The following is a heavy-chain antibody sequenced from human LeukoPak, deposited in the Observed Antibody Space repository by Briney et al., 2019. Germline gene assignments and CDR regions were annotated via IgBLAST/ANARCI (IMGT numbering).Heavy chain of an antibody. CDR3: AKGGYSVFANSYFDS. J-gene: IGHJ4*02. CDR1: GFTFSSYD. V-gene: IGHV3-23*01. CDR2: ISGSGGST. D-gene: IGHD5/OR15-5a*01. Sequence: GGSLRLSCAASGFTFSSYDMSWVRQAPGKGLEWVSAISGSGGSTSYADSVKGRFTFSRDNSKNTLYLQMNSLRAEDTAVYYCAKGGYSVFANSYFDSWGQGTLVTVSS.